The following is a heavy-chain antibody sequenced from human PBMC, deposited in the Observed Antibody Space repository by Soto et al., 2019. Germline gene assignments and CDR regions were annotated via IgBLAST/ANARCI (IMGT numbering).Heavy chain of an antibody. Sequence: PGGSLRLSCAASGFTFSGSAMHWVRQASGKGLEWVGRIRSKANSYATAYAASVKGRFTISRDDSKNTAYLQMNSLKTEDTAVYYCTRHGGSSGLYYYYGMDVWGQGTTVTVSS. J-gene: IGHJ6*02. D-gene: IGHD3-22*01. CDR2: IRSKANSYAT. CDR3: TRHGGSSGLYYYYGMDV. CDR1: GFTFSGSA. V-gene: IGHV3-73*01.